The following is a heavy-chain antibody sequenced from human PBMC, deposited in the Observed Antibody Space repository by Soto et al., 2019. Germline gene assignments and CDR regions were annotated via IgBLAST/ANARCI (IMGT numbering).Heavy chain of an antibody. CDR1: GFTFSSYA. CDR3: ARVLGGMATVPFDY. J-gene: IGHJ4*02. Sequence: QVQLVESGGGVVQPGRSLRLSCAASGFTFSSYAMHWVRQAPGTGLEWVAVISYDGSNKYYADSVKGRFAISRDNSKNTLYLQMNSLRTEDTAVHYCARVLGGMATVPFDYWGQGALVTVSS. V-gene: IGHV3-30*09. D-gene: IGHD4-4*01. CDR2: ISYDGSNK.